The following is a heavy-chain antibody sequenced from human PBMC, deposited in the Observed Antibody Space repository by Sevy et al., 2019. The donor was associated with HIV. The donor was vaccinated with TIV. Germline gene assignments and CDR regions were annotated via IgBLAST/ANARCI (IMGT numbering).Heavy chain of an antibody. D-gene: IGHD3-22*01. Sequence: GGCLRLSCAASGFTVSSNYMSWVRQAPGKGLEWVSVIYSGGSTYYADSVKGRFTISRDNSKNTLYLQMNSLRSEDTAVYYCARDWRITMRRQADAFDIWGQGTMVTVSS. CDR1: GFTVSSNY. CDR2: IYSGGST. J-gene: IGHJ3*02. V-gene: IGHV3-53*05. CDR3: ARDWRITMRRQADAFDI.